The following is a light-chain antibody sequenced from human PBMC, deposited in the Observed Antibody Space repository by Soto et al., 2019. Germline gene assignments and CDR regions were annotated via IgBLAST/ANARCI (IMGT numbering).Light chain of an antibody. CDR2: GAS. Sequence: EILLTHSPSTLSVSTGERATLSCRASQSVSANLAWYQQKHGQAPRLLIYGASTRATGIPARFSGSGSGTEFTLTISSLQSEDFAVYYCQQYENWPPITFGQGTRWRL. V-gene: IGKV3-15*01. J-gene: IGKJ5*01. CDR1: QSVSAN. CDR3: QQYENWPPIT.